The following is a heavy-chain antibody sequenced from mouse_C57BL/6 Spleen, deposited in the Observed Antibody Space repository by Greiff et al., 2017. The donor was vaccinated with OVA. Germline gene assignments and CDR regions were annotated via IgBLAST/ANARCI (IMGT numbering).Heavy chain of an antibody. J-gene: IGHJ2*01. CDR2: ISYDGSN. V-gene: IGHV3-6*01. D-gene: IGHD2-3*01. Sequence: EVKLMESGPGLVKPSQSLSLTCSVTGYSITSGYYWNWIRQFPGNKLEWMGYISYDGSNNYNPSLKNRITITRDTSKNQFFLMLNSVTTDDTATDYCARDDVYLYYFDYWGQGTTLTVSS. CDR3: ARDDVYLYYFDY. CDR1: GYSITSGYY.